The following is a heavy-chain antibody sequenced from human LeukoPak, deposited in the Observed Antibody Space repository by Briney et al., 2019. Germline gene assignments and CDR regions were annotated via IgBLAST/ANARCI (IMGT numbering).Heavy chain of an antibody. CDR3: AREGVVAAPHLDY. J-gene: IGHJ4*02. CDR1: GFTFSSYW. CDR2: IKQDGSEK. V-gene: IGHV3-7*01. D-gene: IGHD2-15*01. Sequence: GGSLRLSCAASGFTFSSYWMSWVRQAPGKGLEWVANIKQDGSEKYYVDSVKGRFTISRDNAKNSLYLQMNSLRAEDTAVYYCAREGVVAAPHLDYWGQGTLVTVSS.